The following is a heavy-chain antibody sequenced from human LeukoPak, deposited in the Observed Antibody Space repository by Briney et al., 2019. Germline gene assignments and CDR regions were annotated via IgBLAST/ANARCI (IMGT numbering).Heavy chain of an antibody. V-gene: IGHV1-69*05. CDR1: GGTFSSYA. J-gene: IGHJ4*02. CDR2: IIPIFGTA. D-gene: IGHD5-18*01. CDR3: ARGYSYGGFDY. Sequence: ASVKVSCKASGGTFSSYATSWVRQAPGQGLEWMGGIIPIFGTANYAQKFQGRVTMTRDTSTSTVYMELSSLRSEDTAVYYCARGYSYGGFDYWGQGTLVTVSS.